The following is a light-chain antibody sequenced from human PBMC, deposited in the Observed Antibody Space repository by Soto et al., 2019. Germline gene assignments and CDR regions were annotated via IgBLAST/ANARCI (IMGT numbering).Light chain of an antibody. CDR2: GAS. CDR3: QQYNNWPPIT. V-gene: IGKV3-15*01. Sequence: EIVMTQFPATLSVSPGERATLSCRASQSVSSNLAWYLQKPGQAPRLLIYGASTRATGIPARFSGSGSGTEFTLTISSLQSEDFAVYFCQQYNNWPPITFGQGTRLEIK. J-gene: IGKJ5*01. CDR1: QSVSSN.